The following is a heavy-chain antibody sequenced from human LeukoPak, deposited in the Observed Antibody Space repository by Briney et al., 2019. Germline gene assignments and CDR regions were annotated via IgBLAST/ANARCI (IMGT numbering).Heavy chain of an antibody. CDR3: ARELGDPSHSFDY. D-gene: IGHD3-10*01. Sequence: SETLSLTCTVSGHSLSSDYYWAWVRQPPGKGLGWIGSIYHSGSTYYGPALKSRVTISVDTSKNQFSLKLSAMTAADTAVFFCARELGDPSHSFDYWGQGTLVTVSS. CDR2: IYHSGST. CDR1: GHSLSSDYY. V-gene: IGHV4-38-2*02. J-gene: IGHJ4*02.